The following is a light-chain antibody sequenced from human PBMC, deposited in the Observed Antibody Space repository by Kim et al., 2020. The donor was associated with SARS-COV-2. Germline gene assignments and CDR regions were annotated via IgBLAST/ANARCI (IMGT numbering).Light chain of an antibody. J-gene: IGKJ5*01. CDR3: QQYHTRPIT. Sequence: VSPGGRAGLACKASPSVRSNLAWYQQKLGQAPRLLLYGASTRATDIPARFSGSGSGTEFTLTISGLQSEDFAVYYCQQYHTRPITFGQGTRLEIK. CDR1: PSVRSN. V-gene: IGKV3-15*01. CDR2: GAS.